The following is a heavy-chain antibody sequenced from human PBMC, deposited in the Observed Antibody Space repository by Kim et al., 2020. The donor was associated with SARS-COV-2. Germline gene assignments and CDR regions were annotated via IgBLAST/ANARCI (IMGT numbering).Heavy chain of an antibody. CDR3: ARDHYEKDDYSIDI. J-gene: IGHJ6*04. D-gene: IGHD3-3*01. CDR2: MSGDGRST. CDR1: GFTFSRYG. Sequence: GGSLRLSCATSGFTFSRYGMHWVRQAPGKGLEWVSIMSGDGRSTYYADSVKGRFTISRDNSKNTLYLQMNSLRAEDTAVYYCARDHYEKDDYSIDIWGKGTTVTVSS. V-gene: IGHV3-23*01.